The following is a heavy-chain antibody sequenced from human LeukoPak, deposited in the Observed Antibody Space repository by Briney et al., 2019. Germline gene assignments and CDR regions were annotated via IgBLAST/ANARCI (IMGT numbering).Heavy chain of an antibody. V-gene: IGHV4-59*12. Sequence: SETLSLTCTVSGGSISSYYWSWIPQPPGKGLEWIGYIYYTGSTNYNPSLKSRVTISVDTSKNQFSLKLSSVTAADTAVYYCARVSYCSGGSCYSEWGQGTLVTVSS. D-gene: IGHD2-15*01. CDR3: ARVSYCSGGSCYSE. CDR1: GGSISSYY. J-gene: IGHJ4*02. CDR2: IYYTGST.